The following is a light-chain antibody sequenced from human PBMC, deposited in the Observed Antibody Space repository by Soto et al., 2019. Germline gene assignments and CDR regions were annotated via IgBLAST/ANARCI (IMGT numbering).Light chain of an antibody. CDR3: QQYGSSPRT. J-gene: IGKJ1*01. CDR1: QSVSSY. CDR2: DAS. Sequence: EIVLTQSPATLSLSPGERATLSCRASQSVSSYLAWFQQKPGQAPRLLIYDASNRATGIPDRFSGSGSGTDFTLTISRLEPEDFAVYYCQQYGSSPRTFGQGTKVDI. V-gene: IGKV3-20*01.